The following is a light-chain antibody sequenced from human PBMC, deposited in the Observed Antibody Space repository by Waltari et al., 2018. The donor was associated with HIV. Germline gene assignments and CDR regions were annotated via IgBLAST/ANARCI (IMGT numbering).Light chain of an antibody. CDR3: SSYAGSTVI. CDR1: RSDVGGHKY. J-gene: IGLJ2*01. Sequence: QSALTQPPSASGSPVQSVTISCTGTRSDVGGHKYISWYQHHPGKAPKHIIYEVSKRPSGVPDRFSGSKSGNTASLTVSGLQADDEADFYCSSYAGSTVIFGGGTKLTVL. V-gene: IGLV2-8*01. CDR2: EVS.